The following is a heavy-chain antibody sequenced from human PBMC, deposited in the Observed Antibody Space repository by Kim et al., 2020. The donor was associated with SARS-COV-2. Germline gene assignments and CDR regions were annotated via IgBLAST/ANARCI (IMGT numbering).Heavy chain of an antibody. D-gene: IGHD4-17*01. CDR1: GFTFSSYG. CDR2: IWYDGSNK. CDR3: ARPRNGYGAIFDY. V-gene: IGHV3-33*01. Sequence: GGSLRLSCAASGFTFSSYGMHWVRQAPGKGLEWVAVIWYDGSNKYYADSVKGRFTISRDNSKNTLYLQMNSLRAEDTAVYYCARPRNGYGAIFDYWGQGTLVTVSS. J-gene: IGHJ4*02.